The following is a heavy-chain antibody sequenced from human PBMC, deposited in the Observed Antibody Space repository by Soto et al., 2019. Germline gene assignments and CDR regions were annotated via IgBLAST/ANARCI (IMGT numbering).Heavy chain of an antibody. D-gene: IGHD3-22*01. CDR1: GYSFTSYW. CDR2: IYPGDSDT. V-gene: IGHV5-51*01. Sequence: GESLKISCKGSGYSFTSYWIGWVRQMPGKGLEWMGIIYPGDSDTRYSPSFQGQVTISADKSISTAYLQWSSLKASDTAMYYCARYLTAPYYYDSSGYYSVRDDAFDIWGQGTMVTVSS. J-gene: IGHJ3*02. CDR3: ARYLTAPYYYDSSGYYSVRDDAFDI.